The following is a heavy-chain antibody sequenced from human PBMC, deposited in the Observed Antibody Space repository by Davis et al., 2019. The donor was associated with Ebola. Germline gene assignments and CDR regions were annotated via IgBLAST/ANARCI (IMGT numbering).Heavy chain of an antibody. J-gene: IGHJ6*02. CDR2: INHSGST. CDR1: GFTFSDYY. Sequence: ESLKISCAASGFTFSDYYMSWIRQAPGKGLEWIGEINHSGSTNYNPSLKSRVTISVDTSKNQFSLKLSSVTAADTAVYYCARGLLSWVYYGMDVWGQGTTVTVSS. CDR3: ARGLLSWVYYGMDV. V-gene: IGHV4-34*01.